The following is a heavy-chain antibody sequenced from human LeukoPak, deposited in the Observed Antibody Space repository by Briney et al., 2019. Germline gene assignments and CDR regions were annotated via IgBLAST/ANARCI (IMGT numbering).Heavy chain of an antibody. V-gene: IGHV3-7*01. J-gene: IGHJ4*02. CDR3: ARDVWTGVAVSDY. CDR2: IKEDGSIQ. D-gene: IGHD6-19*01. Sequence: PGGSLRLSCVASGFTFSSYWMTWVRQAPGKGLEWLANIKEDGSIQYYLDSVRGRFTISRDNAKTLVYLQLNSLRADDTAVYYCARDVWTGVAVSDYWGQGTLVTVSS. CDR1: GFTFSSYW.